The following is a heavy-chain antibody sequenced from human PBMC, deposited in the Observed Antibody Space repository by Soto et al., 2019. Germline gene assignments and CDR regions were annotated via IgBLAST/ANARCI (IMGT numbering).Heavy chain of an antibody. CDR3: TAPYVSRFDY. D-gene: IGHD2-21*02. Sequence: GGSLRLSCASSGFSFSTYRMSLVRQAPGKGLEWVANTREDGSDQHYLDSVRGRFTISRDNAKNSLCLQMNSLRAEDTAVYYCTAPYVSRFDYWGQGVLVTVSS. V-gene: IGHV3-7*01. J-gene: IGHJ4*02. CDR1: GFSFSTYR. CDR2: TREDGSDQ.